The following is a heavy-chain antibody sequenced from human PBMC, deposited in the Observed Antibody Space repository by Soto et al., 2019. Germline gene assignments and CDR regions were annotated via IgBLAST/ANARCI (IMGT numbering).Heavy chain of an antibody. J-gene: IGHJ4*02. Sequence: GESLKISCQGSGYNFPIYWIAWVRQMPGKGLEWMGIIYPGDSDSRYSPSFQGQVTISADKSISTAYLQWSSLKASDTALYYCARANVITVGRTIDPSFFDYWGQGTLVTVSS. D-gene: IGHD3-16*02. V-gene: IGHV5-51*01. CDR3: ARANVITVGRTIDPSFFDY. CDR2: IYPGDSDS. CDR1: GYNFPIYW.